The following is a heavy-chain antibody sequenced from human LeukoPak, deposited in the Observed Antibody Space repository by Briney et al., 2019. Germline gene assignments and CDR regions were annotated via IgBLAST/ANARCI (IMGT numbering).Heavy chain of an antibody. Sequence: ASVKVSCKASGGTFSSYAISWVRQAPGQGLEWMGGVIPIFGTANYAQKFQGRVTITADKSTNTAYMELSSLRSEDTAVYYCARAGYSSGWYRRGGNNYYYYYMDVWGKGTTVTVSS. CDR2: VIPIFGTA. D-gene: IGHD6-19*01. CDR3: ARAGYSSGWYRRGGNNYYYYYMDV. CDR1: GGTFSSYA. J-gene: IGHJ6*03. V-gene: IGHV1-69*06.